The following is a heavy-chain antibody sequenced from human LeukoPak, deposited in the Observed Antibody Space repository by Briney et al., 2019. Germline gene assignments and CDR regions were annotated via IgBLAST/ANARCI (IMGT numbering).Heavy chain of an antibody. V-gene: IGHV4-59*01. CDR2: IYYSGST. D-gene: IGHD3-10*01. J-gene: IGHJ4*02. CDR3: ARSMGRSGSHPFDY. CDR1: GGSISSYY. Sequence: SETLSLTCTVSGGSISSYYWSWIRQPPGKGLEWIGYIYYSGSTNYNPSLKSRVTISVDTSKNQFSLKLSSVTAADTAVYYCARSMGRSGSHPFDYWGQGTLVTVSS.